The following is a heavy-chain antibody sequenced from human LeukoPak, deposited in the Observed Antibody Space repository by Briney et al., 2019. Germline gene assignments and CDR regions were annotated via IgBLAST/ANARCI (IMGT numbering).Heavy chain of an antibody. J-gene: IGHJ4*02. D-gene: IGHD3-16*01. Sequence: GGSLRLSCAASGFTFSSYSMNWVRQAPGKGLEWVSSISSSSSYIYYADSVKGRFTISRDNAKNSLYLQMNSLRAEDTAVYYCARAFRGAYDSDRYYFDYRGQGTLVTVSS. V-gene: IGHV3-21*01. CDR2: ISSSSSYI. CDR3: ARAFRGAYDSDRYYFDY. CDR1: GFTFSSYS.